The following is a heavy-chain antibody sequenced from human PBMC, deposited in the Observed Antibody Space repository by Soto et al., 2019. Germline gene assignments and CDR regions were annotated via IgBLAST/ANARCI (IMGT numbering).Heavy chain of an antibody. CDR3: AKQRAGYGSGSDTYYIDF. Sequence: EVQLLESGGGLVQPGGSLRLSCSTSGFTFSTYAMNWVRQAPGKGLEWVSALSGSGGTTYYAASVRGWFTISRDNSKNTLFLQMNGLGAEDTALYYCAKQRAGYGSGSDTYYIDFWGQGTPVTVSS. V-gene: IGHV3-23*01. CDR2: LSGSGGTT. CDR1: GFTFSTYA. D-gene: IGHD3-10*01. J-gene: IGHJ4*02.